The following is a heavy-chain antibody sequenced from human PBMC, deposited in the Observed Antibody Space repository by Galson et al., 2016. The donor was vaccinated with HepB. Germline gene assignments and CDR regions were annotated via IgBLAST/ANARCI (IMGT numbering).Heavy chain of an antibody. J-gene: IGHJ4*02. CDR2: IDPSDSYT. D-gene: IGHD3-10*01. V-gene: IGHV5-10-1*01. CDR3: AIFYFDSGSYYNPDY. CDR1: TVNFIRYW. Sequence: QSGAEVKKPGESLRISCQGSTVNFIRYWISWVRQIPGKGLEWMGRIDPSDSYTKYSPSFQGHVTISLDKSISTAYLQWSSLKASDTAMYYCAIFYFDSGSYYNPDYWGQGTLVTVSS.